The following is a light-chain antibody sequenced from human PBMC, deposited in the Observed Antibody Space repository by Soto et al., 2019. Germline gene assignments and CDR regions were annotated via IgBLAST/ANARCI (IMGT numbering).Light chain of an antibody. CDR3: CSYVGGKIFV. CDR2: EVS. CDR1: SSDVGAYNF. J-gene: IGLJ1*01. Sequence: QSALTQPRSVSGSPGQSVTISCTGTSSDVGAYNFVSWFQQHPGKVPKIMIYEVSKRPSGVPDRFSGSKSGNTASLTISGLQADDEADYYCCSYVGGKIFVFXTGTKVTVL. V-gene: IGLV2-11*01.